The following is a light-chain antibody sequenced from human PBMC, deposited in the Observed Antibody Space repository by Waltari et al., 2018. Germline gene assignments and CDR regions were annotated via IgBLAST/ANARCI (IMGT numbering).Light chain of an antibody. CDR1: QSVSSSY. CDR2: EAP. CDR3: QQYGSAPYT. J-gene: IGKJ2*01. Sequence: ELELTQSPATLSLSPEEGATLACGASQSVSSSYLAGYQQKPGLAPGALIYEAPSRATGSPDRCSGRGSGTDFTLTISRRAPEDFAVYYCQQYGSAPYTFRHGTML. V-gene: IGKV3D-20*01.